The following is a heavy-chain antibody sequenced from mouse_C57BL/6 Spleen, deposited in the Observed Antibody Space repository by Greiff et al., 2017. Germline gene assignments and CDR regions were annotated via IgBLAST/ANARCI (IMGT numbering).Heavy chain of an antibody. CDR1: GFSFNTYA. J-gene: IGHJ3*01. Sequence: EVHLVESGGGLVQPKGSLKLSCAASGFSFNTYAMNWVRQAPGKGLEWVARIRSKSNNYATYYADSVKDRFTISRDDSESMLYLQMNNLKTEDTAMYYCVRHDQGFAYWGQGTLVTVSA. CDR2: IRSKSNNYAT. V-gene: IGHV10-1*01. CDR3: VRHDQGFAY.